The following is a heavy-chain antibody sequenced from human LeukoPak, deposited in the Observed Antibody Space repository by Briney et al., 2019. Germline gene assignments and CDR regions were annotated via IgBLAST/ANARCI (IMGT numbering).Heavy chain of an antibody. Sequence: PSETLSLTCAVSGGSISSSNWWSWVRQPPGKGLEWIGEIYHSGSTNYNPSLKSRVTISVDKSKNQFSLKLSSVTAADTAVYYCARWMASGPLPRWFDPWGQGTLVTVSS. D-gene: IGHD6-19*01. CDR1: GGSISSSNW. J-gene: IGHJ5*02. CDR2: IYHSGST. CDR3: ARWMASGPLPRWFDP. V-gene: IGHV4-4*02.